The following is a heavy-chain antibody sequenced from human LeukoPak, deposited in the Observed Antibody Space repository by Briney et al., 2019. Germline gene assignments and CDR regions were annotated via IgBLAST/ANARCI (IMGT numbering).Heavy chain of an antibody. V-gene: IGHV3-53*01. CDR3: AKGRSSCYYYDAFDI. CDR2: IYSGGST. J-gene: IGHJ3*02. Sequence: GGSLRLSCAASGFTVSSNYMSWVRQAPGKGLEWVSVIYSGGSTYYAASVKGRFTVSRDNSKNPLYLQMNSLRAEDTAVYYCAKGRSSCYYYDAFDIWGQGTMVTVSS. CDR1: GFTVSSNY. D-gene: IGHD3-22*01.